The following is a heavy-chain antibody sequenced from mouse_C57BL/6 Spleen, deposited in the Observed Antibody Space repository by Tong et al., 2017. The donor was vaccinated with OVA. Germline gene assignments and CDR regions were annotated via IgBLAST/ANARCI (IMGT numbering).Heavy chain of an antibody. CDR1: GFTFSSYG. CDR3: GRENYGYFDD. J-gene: IGHJ1*01. V-gene: IGHV5-6*01. Sequence: EVQLQESGGDLVKPEGSLKVSCAASGFTFSSYGMSWVRQTPDKRLVLVASISYCGGYTYYPDSVKGRFTISRDNAKKNRDLQMSSRKYEDTDKYYCGRENYGYFDDWGAGTTVTVSS. CDR2: ISYCGGYT.